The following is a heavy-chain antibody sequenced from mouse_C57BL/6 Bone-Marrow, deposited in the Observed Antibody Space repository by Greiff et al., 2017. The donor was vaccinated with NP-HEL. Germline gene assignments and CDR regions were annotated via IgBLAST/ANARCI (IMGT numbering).Heavy chain of an antibody. J-gene: IGHJ2*01. Sequence: QVQLQQPGAELVMPGASVKLSCKASGYTFTSYWMHWVKQRPGQGLEWIGEIDPSDSYTNYNQKFKGKSTLTVDKSSSTAYMQLSSLSSVDSAVYYCARDNWDYWGQGTTLTVSS. CDR1: GYTFTSYW. V-gene: IGHV1-69*01. D-gene: IGHD4-1*02. CDR2: IDPSDSYT. CDR3: ARDNWDY.